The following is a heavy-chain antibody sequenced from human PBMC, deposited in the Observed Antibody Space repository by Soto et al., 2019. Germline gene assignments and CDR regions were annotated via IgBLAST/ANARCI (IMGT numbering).Heavy chain of an antibody. CDR2: IKSKTEGGTT. CDR1: GFIFSNAW. Sequence: DVQLVESGGGLVKPGGSLRLSCAASGFIFSNAWLGWVRQAPEKGLEWVGRIKSKTEGGTTDYAAAVRGRFIISRDDSKNILYMQINSLRIEDTAVYYCTTGRRNWGQGTLVTVSS. V-gene: IGHV3-15*01. CDR3: TTGRRN. J-gene: IGHJ4*02.